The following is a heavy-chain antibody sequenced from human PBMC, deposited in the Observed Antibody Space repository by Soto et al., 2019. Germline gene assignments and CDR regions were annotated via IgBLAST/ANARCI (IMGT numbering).Heavy chain of an antibody. CDR2: ISYDGSNK. J-gene: IGHJ6*02. CDR1: GFTFSSYA. CDR3: AREANSYGYYYYYYGMDV. V-gene: IGHV3-30-3*01. D-gene: IGHD5-18*01. Sequence: PGESLKISCAASGFTFSSYAMHWVRQAPGKGLEWVAVISYDGSNKYYADSVKGRFTISRDNSKNTLYLQMNSLRAEDTAVYYCAREANSYGYYYYYYGMDVWGQGTTVTVSS.